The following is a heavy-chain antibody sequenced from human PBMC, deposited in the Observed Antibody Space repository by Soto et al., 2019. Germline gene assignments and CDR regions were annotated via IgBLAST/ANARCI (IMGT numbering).Heavy chain of an antibody. Sequence: GGSLRLSCAAAGFTVDSYSINWVRQAPGKGLEWVSYISSSSGSIFYADSVRGRFTISRDNARNSVFLHLNSLRAEDTAVYYCARDNDGDQFARNYNDLWGQGTLVTVSS. D-gene: IGHD4-17*01. CDR2: ISSSSGSI. CDR3: ARDNDGDQFARNYNDL. V-gene: IGHV3-48*01. J-gene: IGHJ5*02. CDR1: GFTVDSYS.